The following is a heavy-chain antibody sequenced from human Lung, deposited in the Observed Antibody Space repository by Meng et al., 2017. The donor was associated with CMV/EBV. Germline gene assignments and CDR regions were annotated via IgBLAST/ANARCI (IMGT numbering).Heavy chain of an antibody. CDR1: GGSISSSSYY. D-gene: IGHD2/OR15-2a*01. Sequence: SETLSLXCTVSGGSISSSSYYWGWIRQPPGKGLEWIGSIYYSGSTYYNPSLKSRVTISVDTSKNQFSLKLSSVTAADTAVYYCARGVIASNYYYYGMDVWXQGTTVTVSS. CDR3: ARGVIASNYYYYGMDV. J-gene: IGHJ6*02. CDR2: IYYSGST. V-gene: IGHV4-39*07.